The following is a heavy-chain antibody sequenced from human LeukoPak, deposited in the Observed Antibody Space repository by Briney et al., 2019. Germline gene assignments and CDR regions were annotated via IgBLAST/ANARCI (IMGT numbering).Heavy chain of an antibody. J-gene: IGHJ4*02. CDR3: ARRAGDYGRWF. V-gene: IGHV4-38-2*02. CDR1: GYSISTGYY. D-gene: IGHD4/OR15-4a*01. Sequence: SETLSLTCTVSGYSISTGYYWGWIRQPPGKGLEWIGSIYHSGNTSYNPSLKSRVTISVDTSKNQFSLKLSSVTAADTAVYYCARRAGDYGRWFWGQGTLVTVSS. CDR2: IYHSGNT.